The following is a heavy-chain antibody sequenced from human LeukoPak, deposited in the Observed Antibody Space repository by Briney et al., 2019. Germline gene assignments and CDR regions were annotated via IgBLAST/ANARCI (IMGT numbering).Heavy chain of an antibody. J-gene: IGHJ4*02. V-gene: IGHV3-48*02. D-gene: IGHD1-26*01. Sequence: QPGGSLRLSCAASGFAFSSYSMNWVRQAPGKGLEWVSYISSSGSTIYYADSVKGRFTISRDNGKDSLYLQMSSLRDGDTAVYFCARDSGTYSTQCWGQGTLVTVSS. CDR3: ARDSGTYSTQC. CDR1: GFAFSSYS. CDR2: ISSSGSTI.